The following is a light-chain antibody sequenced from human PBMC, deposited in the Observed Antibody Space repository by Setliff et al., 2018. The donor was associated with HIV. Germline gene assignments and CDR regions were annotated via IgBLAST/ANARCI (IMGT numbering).Light chain of an antibody. CDR1: RSNIGAGFD. CDR3: QSYDSSLRGYV. Sequence: QSALTQPPSVSGAPGQRVTIPCTGSRSNIGAGFDVHWFQRLPGTAPKVVIYGDNYRPSGVPDRISGSKSGTSASLAITGLQAEDEADYYCQSYDSSLRGYVFGTGTKVTVL. V-gene: IGLV1-40*01. CDR2: GDN. J-gene: IGLJ1*01.